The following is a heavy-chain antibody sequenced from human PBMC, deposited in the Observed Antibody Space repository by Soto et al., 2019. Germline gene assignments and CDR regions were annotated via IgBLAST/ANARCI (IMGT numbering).Heavy chain of an antibody. D-gene: IGHD3-3*01. Sequence: PSETLSLTCTVSGGSISSYYWSWIRQPPGKGLEWIGYIYYSGSTNYNPSLKSRVTISVDTSKNQFSLKLSSVTAADTAVYYCARVGDRLYDFLENWFDPWGQGTLVTVSS. CDR2: IYYSGST. CDR1: GGSISSYY. V-gene: IGHV4-59*01. J-gene: IGHJ5*02. CDR3: ARVGDRLYDFLENWFDP.